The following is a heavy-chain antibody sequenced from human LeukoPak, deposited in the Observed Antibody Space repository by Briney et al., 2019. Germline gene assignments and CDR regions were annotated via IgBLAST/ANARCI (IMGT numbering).Heavy chain of an antibody. Sequence: SETLSLTCNVSGGSISHYYWSWIRQPPGKGLEWIGYMYYGGSSNYNPSLKSRVTISIDTSKNQFSLKLNSVTAADTAVYYCAGPTYMSATGYFDYWGQGILVTVSS. CDR3: AGPTYMSATGYFDY. V-gene: IGHV4-59*01. CDR1: GGSISHYY. D-gene: IGHD1-1*01. CDR2: MYYGGSS. J-gene: IGHJ4*02.